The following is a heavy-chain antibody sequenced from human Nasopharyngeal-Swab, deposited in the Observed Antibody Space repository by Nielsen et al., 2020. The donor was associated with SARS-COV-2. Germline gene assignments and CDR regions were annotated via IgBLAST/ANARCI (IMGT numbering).Heavy chain of an antibody. J-gene: IGHJ4*02. V-gene: IGHV3-73*01. CDR1: GFIFSDSA. CDR3: TRCGGSCYTGKDY. Sequence: GESLKISCAASGFIFSDSAIHGVRQASGKGLEWVGRIRSKGNSYATEYAASVEGRFTISRDDSKNTAYLQMNSLITEDTAVYYCTRCGGSCYTGKDYWGQGTLVTVSS. D-gene: IGHD2-15*01. CDR2: IRSKGNSYAT.